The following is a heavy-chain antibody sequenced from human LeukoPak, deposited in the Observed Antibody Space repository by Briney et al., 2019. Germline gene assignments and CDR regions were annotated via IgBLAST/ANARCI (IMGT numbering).Heavy chain of an antibody. CDR1: GGSLSSGTYY. V-gene: IGHV4-61*02. J-gene: IGHJ4*02. CDR2: IYTSGST. D-gene: IGHD4-23*01. Sequence: SQTLSLTCTVSGGSLSSGTYYWNWLRQPAGKGLEWIGRIYTSGSTNYIPSLKSRVTISLDTPKNQFSLKLSSVTAADTAVYYCARDGTVVTPDYWGQGTLVTVSS. CDR3: ARDGTVVTPDY.